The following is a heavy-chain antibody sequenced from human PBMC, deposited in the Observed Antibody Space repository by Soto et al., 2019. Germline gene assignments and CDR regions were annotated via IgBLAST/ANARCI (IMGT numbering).Heavy chain of an antibody. Sequence: QVQLVQSGAEVKKPGALVKVSCKASGYTFTSYEINWVRQATGQGLEWMGWMNPNSGDTGYAQKFQGRVTMTRNTSRSTAYMELSSLRSEDTAVYYCARGELLWFGELLRWGQGTLVTVSS. D-gene: IGHD3-10*01. CDR1: GYTFTSYE. J-gene: IGHJ4*02. CDR3: ARGELLWFGELLR. V-gene: IGHV1-8*01. CDR2: MNPNSGDT.